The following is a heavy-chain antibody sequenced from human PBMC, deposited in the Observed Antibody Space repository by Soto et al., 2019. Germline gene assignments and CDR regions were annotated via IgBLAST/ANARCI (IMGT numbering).Heavy chain of an antibody. V-gene: IGHV3-23*01. Sequence: GGSLRLSCVGSGFVLKNFAINWVRQPPGKGLEWVSVIRGTGLKTYYAASVKGRFNISRDNSKNTVYLQMDSLKVEDTAVYYCAKRASPANIDNWFDPWGPGTQVTVSS. J-gene: IGHJ5*02. CDR2: IRGTGLKT. CDR1: GFVLKNFA. CDR3: AKRASPANIDNWFDP.